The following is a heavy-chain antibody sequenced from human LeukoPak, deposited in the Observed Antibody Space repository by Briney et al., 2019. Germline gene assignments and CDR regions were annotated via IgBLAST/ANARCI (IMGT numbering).Heavy chain of an antibody. V-gene: IGHV3-74*01. CDR1: GFTFTTFW. J-gene: IGHJ4*02. CDR3: ARVPAAHWPDY. D-gene: IGHD2-2*01. Sequence: GGSLRLSCATSGFTFTTFWMHWVRQAPGKGLVWVSRINHDGSNTNYADSVKGRFTISRDNAKNSLYLQMDSLRAEDTAVYYCARVPAAHWPDYWGQGTLVTVSS. CDR2: INHDGSNT.